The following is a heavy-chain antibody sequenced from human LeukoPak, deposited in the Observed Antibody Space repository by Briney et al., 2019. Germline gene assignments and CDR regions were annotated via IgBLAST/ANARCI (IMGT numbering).Heavy chain of an antibody. CDR3: ARLYCSGGSCYSINWFDP. D-gene: IGHD2-15*01. Sequence: PSETLSLTCTVSGGSISSSSYYWGWIRQPPGTGLEWIGSIYYSGSTYYNPSLKSRVTISVDTSKNQFSLKLSSVTAADTAVYYCARLYCSGGSCYSINWFDPWGQGTLVTVSS. CDR1: GGSISSSSYY. J-gene: IGHJ5*02. CDR2: IYYSGST. V-gene: IGHV4-39*07.